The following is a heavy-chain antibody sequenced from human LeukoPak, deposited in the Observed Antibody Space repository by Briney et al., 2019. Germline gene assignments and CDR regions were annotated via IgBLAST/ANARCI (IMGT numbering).Heavy chain of an antibody. CDR1: GGSISSYY. D-gene: IGHD2-15*01. CDR2: IYYSGST. J-gene: IGHJ3*02. CDR3: ARGKGCSGGSCYSFSAFDI. Sequence: PSETLSLTCTVSGGSISSYYWSWIRQPPGEGLEWIGYIYYSGSTNYNPSLKSRVTISVDTSKNQFSLKLSSVTAADTAVYYCARGKGCSGGSCYSFSAFDIWAKGQWSPSLQ. V-gene: IGHV4-59*01.